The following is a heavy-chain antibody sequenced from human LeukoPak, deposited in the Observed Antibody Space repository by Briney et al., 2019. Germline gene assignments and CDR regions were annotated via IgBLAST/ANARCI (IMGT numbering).Heavy chain of an antibody. Sequence: GGSLRVSCAASGLTFSSYSMNWVRQAPGKGLEWVSYISSSSRTIYYADSVKGRFTISRDNAKNSLYLQMNSLRDEDTAFYYCASWGDSSGYYLDYYDYWGQGTLVTVSS. V-gene: IGHV3-48*02. J-gene: IGHJ4*02. D-gene: IGHD3-22*01. CDR1: GLTFSSYS. CDR3: ASWGDSSGYYLDYYDY. CDR2: ISSSSRTI.